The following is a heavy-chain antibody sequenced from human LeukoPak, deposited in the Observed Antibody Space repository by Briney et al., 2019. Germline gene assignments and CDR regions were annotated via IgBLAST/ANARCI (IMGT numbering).Heavy chain of an antibody. CDR1: GPSFSGYY. V-gene: IGHV4-34*01. Sequence: RSQTQSLTCAVDGPSFSGYYWSCVRQHARKGLEWLAEINHSGSTNYNTSLKSRVTISVGTSKNQFSLKLSSVNAADTAVYYCARGGAMVAAIRGYGMDVWGKGTPVTVSS. CDR3: ARGGAMVAAIRGYGMDV. CDR2: INHSGST. J-gene: IGHJ6*04. D-gene: IGHD5-12*01.